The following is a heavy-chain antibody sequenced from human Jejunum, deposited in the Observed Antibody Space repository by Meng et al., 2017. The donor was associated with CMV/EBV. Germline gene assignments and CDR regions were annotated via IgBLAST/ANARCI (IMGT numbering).Heavy chain of an antibody. J-gene: IGHJ4*02. V-gene: IGHV1-2*02. CDR2: INPSSGAI. Sequence: QVQLLQSGAEVKEPGASVKVSFKASGYAFTGYYIHWLRQAPGQGLEWMGWINPSSGAIFYAQKFQDRVTMSRETSITTVYMDLSSLRSDDTAVYFCSRGGGGDGTYLLDYWGQGTLVTVSS. CDR3: SRGGGGDGTYLLDY. D-gene: IGHD2-21*01. CDR1: GYAFTGYY.